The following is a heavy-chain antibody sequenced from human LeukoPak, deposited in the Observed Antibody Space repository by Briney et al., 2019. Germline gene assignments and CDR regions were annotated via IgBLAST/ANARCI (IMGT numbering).Heavy chain of an antibody. V-gene: IGHV3-7*01. D-gene: IGHD6-6*01. CDR3: SNGIYSSSY. Sequence: GSLRLSCATSGFTFTRYWMSWIRQAPGKGLEWVANIKQDGSQQYYLDSVEGRFTISRDNAKNSLYLQMNNLRAEDTAVYYCSNGIYSSSYWGQGTLVTVSS. CDR2: IKQDGSQQ. J-gene: IGHJ4*02. CDR1: GFTFTRYW.